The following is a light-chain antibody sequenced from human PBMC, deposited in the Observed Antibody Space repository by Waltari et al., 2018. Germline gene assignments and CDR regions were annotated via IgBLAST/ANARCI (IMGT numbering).Light chain of an antibody. J-gene: IGLJ1*01. CDR1: SRDVGNSNL. Sequence: QSGLAQPASASGSPGQSITITCTGTSRDVGNSNLVTWYQQRPGKAPTLLMYEVTKRAPGTSDRFSASKSGNTASLSISGLQAQEDEADYYCCSYVGLGTYVFGTGTKVTV. V-gene: IGLV2-23*02. CDR2: EVT. CDR3: CSYVGLGTYV.